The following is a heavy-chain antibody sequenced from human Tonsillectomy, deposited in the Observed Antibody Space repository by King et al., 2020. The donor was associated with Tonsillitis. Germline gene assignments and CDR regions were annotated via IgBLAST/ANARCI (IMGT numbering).Heavy chain of an antibody. V-gene: IGHV7-4-1*02. D-gene: IGHD3-10*01. CDR3: ARDLTSTYGGLYYYYNGMDV. CDR2: INTNTGNP. J-gene: IGHJ6*02. Sequence: VQLVESGSELKKPGDSVKVSCKASGYTFTNYAMNWVRQAPGQGLEWMGWINTNTGNPTYAQGFTGRFVFSLDTSVSTANLQISSLKAEDTAVYYCARDLTSTYGGLYYYYNGMDVWGQGTTVTVSS. CDR1: GYTFTNYA.